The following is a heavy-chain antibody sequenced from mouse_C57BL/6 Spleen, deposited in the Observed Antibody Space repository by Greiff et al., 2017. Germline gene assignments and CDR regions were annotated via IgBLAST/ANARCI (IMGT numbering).Heavy chain of an antibody. CDR1: GYSFTSYY. Sequence: QVQLQQPGPELVKPGASVKISCKASGYSFTSYYIHWVKQRPGQGLEWIGWIYPGSGNTKYNEKFKGKATLTADTSSSTAYMQLSSLTSDDSAVYYCTNSTDYWGQGTTLTVSS. J-gene: IGHJ2*01. V-gene: IGHV1-66*01. CDR2: IYPGSGNT. D-gene: IGHD3-1*01. CDR3: TNSTDY.